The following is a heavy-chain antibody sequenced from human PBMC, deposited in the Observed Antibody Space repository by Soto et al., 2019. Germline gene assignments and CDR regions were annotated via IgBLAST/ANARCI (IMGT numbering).Heavy chain of an antibody. J-gene: IGHJ4*02. CDR2: ITEDGSTT. CDR3: ATLNSFGSDY. Sequence: EVQLVESGGALVKPGESLRLSCAASGFTFSRFWMHWVRQAPGKGLVWVSRITEDGSTTTYADSVKGRFTISRDNAKNTVYLQMNSLRAEDTAVYYCATLNSFGSDYWGQGTVVTVSS. CDR1: GFTFSRFW. D-gene: IGHD3-10*01. V-gene: IGHV3-74*01.